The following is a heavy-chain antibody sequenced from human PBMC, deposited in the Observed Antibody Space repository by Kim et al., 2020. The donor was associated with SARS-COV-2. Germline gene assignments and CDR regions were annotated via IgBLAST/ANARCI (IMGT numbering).Heavy chain of an antibody. V-gene: IGHV3-30*01. Sequence: YADSVKDRLTISRDNSKNPLYLQMNSLGAEETAVYYCARGGGSGSYFDLWGRGTLVTVSS. D-gene: IGHD3-10*01. CDR3: ARGGGSGSYFDL. J-gene: IGHJ2*01.